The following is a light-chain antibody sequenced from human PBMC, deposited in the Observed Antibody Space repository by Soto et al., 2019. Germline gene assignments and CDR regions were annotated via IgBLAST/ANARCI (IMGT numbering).Light chain of an antibody. Sequence: QSVLTQPPSVCGAPGQRVTISCNGSSSNIGAGYDVHWYQQLPGTAPKLLIYGNSNRPSGVPDRFSGSKSGTSASLAITGLHAEDEAGYYCQSYDSSLSGWVFGGGTKLTVL. CDR1: SSNIGAGYD. CDR2: GNS. V-gene: IGLV1-40*01. J-gene: IGLJ3*02. CDR3: QSYDSSLSGWV.